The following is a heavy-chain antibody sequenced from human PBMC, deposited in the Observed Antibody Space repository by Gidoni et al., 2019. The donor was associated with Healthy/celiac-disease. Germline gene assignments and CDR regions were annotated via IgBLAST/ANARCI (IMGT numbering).Heavy chain of an antibody. CDR3: SGEGGTVAGIHGMDV. V-gene: IGHV1-24*01. CDR1: GYTLTELS. J-gene: IGHJ6*02. Sequence: QVQLVQSGAEVKKPGASVKVSCKVSGYTLTELSMHWVRQAPGKGREWMGGFDPEEGETIYEQKFQGRVTMTEDTSTDTAYMELSSLRSEDTAVYYCSGEGGTVAGIHGMDVWGQGTTVTVSS. D-gene: IGHD6-19*01. CDR2: FDPEEGET.